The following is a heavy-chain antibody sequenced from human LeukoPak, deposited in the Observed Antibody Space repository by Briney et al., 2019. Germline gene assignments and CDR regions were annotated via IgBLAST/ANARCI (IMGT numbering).Heavy chain of an antibody. CDR2: IDYSGST. CDR3: ARVAARGGFNAYDI. CDR1: GGSISSSSYY. J-gene: IGHJ3*02. D-gene: IGHD3-16*01. V-gene: IGHV4-39*07. Sequence: PSETLSLTCTASGGSISSSSYYWGWIRQPPGKGLEWIGSIDYSGSTYYNPSLKSRVTISIDTSKNQFSLKLSSVAAADTAVYYCARVAARGGFNAYDIWGQGTMVTVSS.